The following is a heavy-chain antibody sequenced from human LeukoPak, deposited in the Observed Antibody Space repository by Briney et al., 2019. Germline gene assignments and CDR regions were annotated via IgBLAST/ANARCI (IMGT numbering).Heavy chain of an antibody. CDR3: AKSSSVHYDFWSGRYYPNS. CDR2: LSFDGNNK. V-gene: IGHV3-30-3*02. D-gene: IGHD3-3*01. Sequence: GGSLRLSCAASRFTFSDYAMHWARQAPGKGLEWVAVLSFDGNNKYYADSVKGRFTISRDNSKSTLYLQMDSLRPEDTAVYYCAKSSSVHYDFWSGRYYPNSWGQGTLVTVSS. J-gene: IGHJ4*02. CDR1: RFTFSDYA.